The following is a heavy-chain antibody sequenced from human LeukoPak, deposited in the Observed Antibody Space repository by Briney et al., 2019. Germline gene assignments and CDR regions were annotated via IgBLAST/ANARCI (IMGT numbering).Heavy chain of an antibody. J-gene: IGHJ3*02. CDR3: ATGAYCSSTSCYDAAFDI. V-gene: IGHV4-61*01. CDR2: IYYSGST. CDR1: GGSVSSSSYF. D-gene: IGHD2-2*01. Sequence: PSETLSLTCTVSGGSVSSSSYFWSWIRQPPGKGLEWIGYIYYSGSTNYNPSLKSRVTISVDTSKNQFSLKLSSVTAADTAVYYCATGAYCSSTSCYDAAFDIWGQGTMVTVSS.